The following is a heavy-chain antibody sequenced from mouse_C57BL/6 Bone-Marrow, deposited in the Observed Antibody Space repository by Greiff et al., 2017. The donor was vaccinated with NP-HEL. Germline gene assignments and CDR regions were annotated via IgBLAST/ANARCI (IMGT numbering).Heavy chain of an antibody. J-gene: IGHJ3*01. CDR3: AREVYSNCAWFAY. Sequence: EVQVVESGPVLVKPGASVKMSCKASGYTFTDYYMNWVKQSHGKSLEWIGVINPYNGGTSYNQKFKGKATLTVDKSSSTAYMQLNSLTSEDSAVYYCAREVYSNCAWFAYWGQGTRVTVSA. V-gene: IGHV1-19*01. D-gene: IGHD2-5*01. CDR1: GYTFTDYY. CDR2: INPYNGGT.